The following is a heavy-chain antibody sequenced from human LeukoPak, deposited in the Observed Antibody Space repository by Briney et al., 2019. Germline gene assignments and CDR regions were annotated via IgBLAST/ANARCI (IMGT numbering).Heavy chain of an antibody. V-gene: IGHV3-23*01. D-gene: IGHD3-10*01. J-gene: IGHJ4*02. CDR2: ISGSGGST. Sequence: GGSLRLSCAASGFTFSSYAMSWARQAPGEGLEWVSSISGSGGSTYYADSVQGRFTISRDNSKNTLYLQMNSLRAEDPAVYYCAKIPYYGSGSYYFDYWGQGTLVTVSS. CDR3: AKIPYYGSGSYYFDY. CDR1: GFTFSSYA.